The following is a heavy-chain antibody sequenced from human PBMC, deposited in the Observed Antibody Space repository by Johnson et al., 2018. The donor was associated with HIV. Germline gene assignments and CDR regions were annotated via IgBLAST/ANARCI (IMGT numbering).Heavy chain of an antibody. V-gene: IGHV3-23*04. CDR2: ISGSGSST. D-gene: IGHD3-22*01. Sequence: VQLVESGGGLVQPGGSLRLSFAASGFTFSSYAMAWVRQAPGKGLELVSTISGSGSSTHYADSVKGRFTISRDNSRNTMYLQMNSLRAEDTAVYYCAKERGYDSSGYNRWYVPDAFDIWGQGTMVTVSS. CDR3: AKERGYDSSGYNRWYVPDAFDI. J-gene: IGHJ3*02. CDR1: GFTFSSYA.